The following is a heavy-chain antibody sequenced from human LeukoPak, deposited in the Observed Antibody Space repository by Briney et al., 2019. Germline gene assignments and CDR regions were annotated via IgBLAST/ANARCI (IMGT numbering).Heavy chain of an antibody. CDR3: ARLHYYDSSGYPRYNWFDP. J-gene: IGHJ5*02. CDR1: GGSISSYY. V-gene: IGHV4-59*01. Sequence: SETLSLTCTVSGGSISSYYWSWIRQPPGKGLEWIGYIYYSGSTNYNPSLKSRVTISVDTSKNQFSLKLSSVTAADTAVYYCARLHYYDSSGYPRYNWFDPWGQGTLVTVSS. CDR2: IYYSGST. D-gene: IGHD3-22*01.